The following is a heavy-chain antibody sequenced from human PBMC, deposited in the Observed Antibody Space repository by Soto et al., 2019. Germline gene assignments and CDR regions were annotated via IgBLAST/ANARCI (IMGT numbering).Heavy chain of an antibody. CDR2: IYSDGST. CDR3: ARGRVPTIWHYYYMDV. Sequence: EVQLVESGGGLVQPGGSLRLSWAASGFTVSSNSMGWVRQAPGRGLGWVSVIYSDGSTYYAESVRGRITISRDSSKNSLHLQMNSLRVEDTAVYYCARGRVPTIWHYYYMDVWGKGTTVTVSS. J-gene: IGHJ6*03. V-gene: IGHV3-66*01. CDR1: GFTVSSNS. D-gene: IGHD5-12*01.